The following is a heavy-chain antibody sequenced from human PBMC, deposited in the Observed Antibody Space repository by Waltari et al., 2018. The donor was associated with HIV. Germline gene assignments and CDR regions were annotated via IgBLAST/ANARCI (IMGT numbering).Heavy chain of an antibody. Sequence: EVQLLESGGDWVQRGGSLKLSCAASGFMFKNFAMSGVRQAPGKGLEWVSGISASGGSASYRDSVKGRFTISRDNAKNTVYIQMKNMRSDDTAVYFCAKSPPSPTAAKTYWHFDLWGRGTLVTVSS. CDR2: ISASGGSA. D-gene: IGHD6-25*01. J-gene: IGHJ2*01. V-gene: IGHV3-23*01. CDR1: GFMFKNFA. CDR3: AKSPPSPTAAKTYWHFDL.